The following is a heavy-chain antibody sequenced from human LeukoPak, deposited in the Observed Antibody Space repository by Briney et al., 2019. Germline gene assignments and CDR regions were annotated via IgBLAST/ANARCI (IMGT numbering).Heavy chain of an antibody. CDR1: GFPFSSYA. V-gene: IGHV3-30-3*01. J-gene: IGHJ6*02. CDR3: ARGGPLRYFDWSAGYYGMDV. D-gene: IGHD3-9*01. CDR2: ISYDGSNK. Sequence: GSLRLSCAASGFPFSSYAMHWVRQAPGKGLEWVAVISYDGSNKYYADSVKGRFTISRDNSKNTLYLQMNSLRAEDTAVYYCARGGPLRYFDWSAGYYGMDVWGQGTTVTVSS.